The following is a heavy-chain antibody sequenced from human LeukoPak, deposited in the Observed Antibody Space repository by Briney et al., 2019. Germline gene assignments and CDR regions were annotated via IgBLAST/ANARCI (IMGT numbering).Heavy chain of an antibody. D-gene: IGHD4-17*01. CDR1: GGSISSGGYY. CDR2: IYYSGST. V-gene: IGHV4-31*03. Sequence: PSETLSLTCTVSGGSISSGGYYWSWIRQHPGKGLEWIGYIYYSGSTYYNPSLKSRVTISVDTSKNQFSLKLSSVTAADTAVYYCARVRPDYGDYDYWGQGTLVTVS. CDR3: ARVRPDYGDYDY. J-gene: IGHJ4*02.